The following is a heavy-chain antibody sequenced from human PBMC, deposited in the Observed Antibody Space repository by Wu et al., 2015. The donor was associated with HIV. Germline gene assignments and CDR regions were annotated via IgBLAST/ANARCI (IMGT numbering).Heavy chain of an antibody. CDR1: GYTFTGYY. CDR2: TNPNSGGT. J-gene: IGHJ4*02. Sequence: QVQLVQSGAEVKKPGASVKVSCKASGYTFTGYYMHWLRQAPGQGLEWMGWTNPNSGGTNYAQKFQDGVTLTRDTSITTVYMEMSGLRSDDTAVYYCARDYYDVLTTYSHYFFDLWGQGTLVTVSS. V-gene: IGHV1-2*02. CDR3: ARDYYDVLTTYSHYFFDL. D-gene: IGHD3-9*01.